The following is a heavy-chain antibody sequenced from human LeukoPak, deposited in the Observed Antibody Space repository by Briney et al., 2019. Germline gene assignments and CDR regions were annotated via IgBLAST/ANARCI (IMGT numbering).Heavy chain of an antibody. V-gene: IGHV4-59*11. CDR2: IYYSGST. J-gene: IGHJ5*02. CDR3: ARVPADQETFDP. CDR1: GGSISSHY. D-gene: IGHD2-2*01. Sequence: SETLSLTCTVSGGSISSHYWSWIRQPPGKGLEWIGYIYYSGSTNYNPSLKSRVTISVDTSKNQFSLKLSSVTAADTAVYYCARVPADQETFDPWGQGTLVTVSS.